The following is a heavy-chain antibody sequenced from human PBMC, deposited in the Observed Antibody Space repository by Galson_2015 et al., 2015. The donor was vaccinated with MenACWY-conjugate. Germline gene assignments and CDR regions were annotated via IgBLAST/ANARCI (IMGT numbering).Heavy chain of an antibody. J-gene: IGHJ4*02. V-gene: IGHV4-4*02. CDR2: IYHSVNT. D-gene: IGHD3-22*01. Sequence: SESLSLTCAVSGDSMSVSNWWSWVRQPPGKGLEWIGEIYHSVNTNYNPSLKSRVTISVDKSKNQFSLKLSSVTAADTAVYYCARANRYYYDTSGYYYYDSWGQGTLVTVSS. CDR1: GDSMSVSNW. CDR3: ARANRYYYDTSGYYYYDS.